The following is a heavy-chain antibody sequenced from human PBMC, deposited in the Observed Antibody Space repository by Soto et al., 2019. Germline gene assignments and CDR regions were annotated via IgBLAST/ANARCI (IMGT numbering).Heavy chain of an antibody. D-gene: IGHD3-10*01. V-gene: IGHV5-10-1*01. CDR1: GYSFTSYW. J-gene: IGHJ6*02. Sequence: GESLKISCKGSGYSFTSYWISWVRQMPGKGLEWMGRIDPTDSYPNYSPSFQGHVTISADKSISTAYLQWSSLKASDTAMYYCARDYYYGSGSYLTYNSYGMDVWGQGTTVTVSS. CDR3: ARDYYYGSGSYLTYNSYGMDV. CDR2: IDPTDSYP.